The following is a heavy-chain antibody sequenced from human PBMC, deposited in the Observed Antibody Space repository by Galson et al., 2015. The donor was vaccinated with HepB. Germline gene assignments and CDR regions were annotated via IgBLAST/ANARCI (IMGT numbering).Heavy chain of an antibody. CDR2: ISAYNGNT. CDR1: GYTFTSYG. J-gene: IGHJ5*02. V-gene: IGHV1-18*01. Sequence: SVKVSCKASGYTFTSYGISWVRQAPGQGLEWMGWISAYNGNTNYAQKLQGRVTMTTDTSTSTAYMELRSLRSDDTAVYYCARSLDCGGDCYKGNWFDPWGQGTLFTVSS. D-gene: IGHD2-21*02. CDR3: ARSLDCGGDCYKGNWFDP.